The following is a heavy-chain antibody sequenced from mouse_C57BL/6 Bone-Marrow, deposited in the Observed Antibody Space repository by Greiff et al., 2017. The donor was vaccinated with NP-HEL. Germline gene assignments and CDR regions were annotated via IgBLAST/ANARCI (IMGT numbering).Heavy chain of an antibody. J-gene: IGHJ2*01. CDR2: INPNNGGT. V-gene: IGHV1-18*01. CDR1: GYTFTDYN. CDR3: ARRYYGSSLYYFDY. Sequence: EVQLQQSGPELVKPGASVKIPCKASGYTFTDYNMDWVKQSHGQSLEWIGDINPNNGGTIYNQKFKGKATLTVDKSSSTAYMELRSLTSEDTAVYYCARRYYGSSLYYFDYWGRGTTLTVTS. D-gene: IGHD1-1*01.